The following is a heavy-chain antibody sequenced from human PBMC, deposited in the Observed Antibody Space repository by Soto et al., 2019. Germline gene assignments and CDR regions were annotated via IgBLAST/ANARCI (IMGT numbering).Heavy chain of an antibody. CDR1: GFTFSSYW. CDR2: IKQDGSEK. J-gene: IGHJ6*03. V-gene: IGHV3-7*01. Sequence: GGSLRLSCAASGFTFSSYWMSWVRQAPGKGLEWVANIKQDGSEKYYVDSVKGRFTISRDNAKNSLYLQMNSLRAEDTAVYYCARGDPNIVATRRYYYYYYYMDVWGKGTTVTVSS. CDR3: ARGDPNIVATRRYYYYYYYMDV. D-gene: IGHD5-12*01.